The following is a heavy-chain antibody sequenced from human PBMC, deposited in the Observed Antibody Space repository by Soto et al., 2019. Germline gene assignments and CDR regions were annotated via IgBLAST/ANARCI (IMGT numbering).Heavy chain of an antibody. V-gene: IGHV1-18*01. CDR1: GYTFTSYG. Sequence: ASVKVSCKTSGYTFTSYGISWVRQAPGQGLEWMGWISAYNGNTNYAQKLQGRVTMTTDTSTSTAYVELRSLRSDDTAVYYCARDYYGSGSYPLIYGMDVWGQGTTVTVSS. CDR2: ISAYNGNT. J-gene: IGHJ6*02. CDR3: ARDYYGSGSYPLIYGMDV. D-gene: IGHD3-10*01.